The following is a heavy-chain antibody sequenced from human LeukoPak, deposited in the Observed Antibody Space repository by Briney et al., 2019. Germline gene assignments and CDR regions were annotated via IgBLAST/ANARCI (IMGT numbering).Heavy chain of an antibody. CDR3: ARSGPYWHLWLPFDP. V-gene: IGHV4-59*01. CDR1: GGSISSYY. CDR2: IYYSGGT. Sequence: PSETLSLTCTVSGGSISSYYWSWIRQPPGKGLEWIGYIYYSGGTNYNPSLKSRVTISVDTSKNQFSLKLSSVTAADTAVYYCARSGPYWHLWLPFDPWGQGTLVTVSS. J-gene: IGHJ5*02. D-gene: IGHD3-10*01.